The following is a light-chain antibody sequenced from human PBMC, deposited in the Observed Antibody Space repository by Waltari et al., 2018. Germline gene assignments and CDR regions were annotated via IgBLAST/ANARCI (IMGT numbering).Light chain of an antibody. CDR1: QSVSSN. CDR2: GAS. CDR3: QQYNNWPLWT. J-gene: IGKJ1*01. V-gene: IGKV3-15*01. Sequence: EVVMTQSPATLSVSPGERATLSCRASQSVSSNLAWYQHKPGQAPRLLIYGASTRATGIPARFSGSGSGTEFTLTISSLQSEDFAAYYCQQYNNWPLWTFGPGTTVEIK.